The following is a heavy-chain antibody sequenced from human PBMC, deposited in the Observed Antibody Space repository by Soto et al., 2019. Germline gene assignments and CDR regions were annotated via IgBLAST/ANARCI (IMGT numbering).Heavy chain of an antibody. CDR2: IYYTGNT. Sequence: QVQLQESGPGLVKPSQTLSLACSVSGGSISTGDNYWSWIRQSPGKGLEWIGYIYYTGNTYYNPSLESRVSISVDTSKNQFSLKLSSVTAAXXXVYYCARDPFDGIDVWGQGTTVTVSS. CDR3: ARDPFDGIDV. CDR1: GGSISTGDNY. V-gene: IGHV4-30-4*01. J-gene: IGHJ6*02.